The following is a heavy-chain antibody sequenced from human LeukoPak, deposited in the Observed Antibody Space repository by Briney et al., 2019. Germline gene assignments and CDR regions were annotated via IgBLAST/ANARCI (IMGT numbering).Heavy chain of an antibody. V-gene: IGHV1-2*02. Sequence: ASVTVSCTASGYTFTVYYMHWVRQAPGQGLEWMGWINPNSGGTNYAQKFQGRVTMTRDTSISTAYMELSRLRSDDTAVYYCARATVTTGAFDIWGQGTMVTVSS. J-gene: IGHJ3*02. CDR2: INPNSGGT. CDR1: GYTFTVYY. D-gene: IGHD4-17*01. CDR3: ARATVTTGAFDI.